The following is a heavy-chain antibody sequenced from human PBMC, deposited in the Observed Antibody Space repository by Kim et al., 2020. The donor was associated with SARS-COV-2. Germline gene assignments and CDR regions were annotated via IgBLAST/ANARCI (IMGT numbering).Heavy chain of an antibody. CDR3: AKDRYFDWFFRVMDV. Sequence: GGSLRLSCAACGFTFSSYAMNWVRQAPGKGLEWVSAISGNGGSTYYADSVKGRFTISRDNSKNTLYLQMNSLRAEDTAVYYCAKDRYFDWFFRVMDVWGQGTTVTVSS. V-gene: IGHV3-23*01. J-gene: IGHJ6*02. D-gene: IGHD3-9*01. CDR2: ISGNGGST. CDR1: GFTFSSYA.